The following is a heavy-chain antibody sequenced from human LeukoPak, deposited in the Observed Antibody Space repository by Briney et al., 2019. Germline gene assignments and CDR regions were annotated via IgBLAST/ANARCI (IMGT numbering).Heavy chain of an antibody. V-gene: IGHV3-23*01. CDR1: GFTFSSYA. J-gene: IGHJ5*02. D-gene: IGHD2-15*01. CDR3: AKGSIVVVVAATFDP. Sequence: PGGSLRLSSAAPGFTFSSYAMSWVRQAPGKGLEWGSAISGSGGSTYYADSVKGRFTISRDNSQNTLYLQMNSLRAEDTAVYYCAKGSIVVVVAATFDPWGQGTLVTVSS. CDR2: ISGSGGST.